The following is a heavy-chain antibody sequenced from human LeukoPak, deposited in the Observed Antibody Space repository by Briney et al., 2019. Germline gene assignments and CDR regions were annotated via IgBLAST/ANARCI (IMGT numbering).Heavy chain of an antibody. V-gene: IGHV5-51*01. CDR2: IYPGDSDT. J-gene: IGHJ4*02. Sequence: GESLKISCKGSGYSFTSYWIGWVRQMPGKGLEWMGIIYPGDSDTRYSPSFQGQVTISADKSISTAYLQWSSLKASDTAMYYCARLPPDPPYYYDSSGAFFDYWGQGTLVTVSS. D-gene: IGHD3-22*01. CDR1: GYSFTSYW. CDR3: ARLPPDPPYYYDSSGAFFDY.